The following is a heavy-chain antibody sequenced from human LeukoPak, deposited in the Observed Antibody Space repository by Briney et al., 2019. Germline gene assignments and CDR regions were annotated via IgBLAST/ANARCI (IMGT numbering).Heavy chain of an antibody. CDR1: GGSINSYY. CDR2: IYYSGST. CDR3: ARGPGGAWSGITFFDY. V-gene: IGHV4-59*12. D-gene: IGHD3-16*01. Sequence: PSETLSLTCTVSGGSINSYYWSWIRQPPGKGLEWIGYIYYSGSTNYNPSLKSRVTISVDTSKNQFSLKLSSVTAADTAVYYCARGPGGAWSGITFFDYWGQGTLVTVSS. J-gene: IGHJ4*02.